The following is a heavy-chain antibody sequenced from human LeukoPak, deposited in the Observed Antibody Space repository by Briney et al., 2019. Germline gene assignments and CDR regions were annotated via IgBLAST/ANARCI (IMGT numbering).Heavy chain of an antibody. CDR1: GGSISSYY. CDR2: IYYSGST. CDR3: ARTLRYFDWLSHYFDY. V-gene: IGHV4-59*12. D-gene: IGHD3-9*01. J-gene: IGHJ4*02. Sequence: SETLSLTCTVSGGSISSYYWSWIRQPPGKGLEWIGYIYYSGSTNYNPSLKSRVTISVDTSKNQFSLKLSSVTAADTAVYYCARTLRYFDWLSHYFDYWGQGTLVTVSS.